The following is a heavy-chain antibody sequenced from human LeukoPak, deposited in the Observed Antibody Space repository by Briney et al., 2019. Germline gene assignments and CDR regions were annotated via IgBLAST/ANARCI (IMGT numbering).Heavy chain of an antibody. CDR1: GVSISSSNSY. Sequence: SETLSLTCTVSGVSISSSNSYWGWIRQPPGKGLEWIGEINHSVSTNYNPSLKSRVTISLDTSKNQFSLKLSSVTAADTAVYFCASDDYYGSGSYRWWGQGTLVSVSS. J-gene: IGHJ4*02. V-gene: IGHV4-39*07. CDR2: INHSVST. D-gene: IGHD3-10*01. CDR3: ASDDYYGSGSYRW.